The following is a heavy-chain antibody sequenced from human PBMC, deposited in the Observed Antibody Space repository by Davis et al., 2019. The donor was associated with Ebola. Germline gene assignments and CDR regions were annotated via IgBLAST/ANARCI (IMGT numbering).Heavy chain of an antibody. Sequence: LRLSCTVSGDSTGSSSYSWGWIRQPPGKGLEWLWSIYYTGSTYYNPSLKSRVTISVDTVKNQFSLKLSSVTATDTAVDYCARHQTGRGISFGAGGYYFDYWGQGTLVTVSS. CDR2: IYYTGST. V-gene: IGHV4-39*01. D-gene: IGHD3-16*01. J-gene: IGHJ4*02. CDR3: ARHQTGRGISFGAGGYYFDY. CDR1: GDSTGSSSYS.